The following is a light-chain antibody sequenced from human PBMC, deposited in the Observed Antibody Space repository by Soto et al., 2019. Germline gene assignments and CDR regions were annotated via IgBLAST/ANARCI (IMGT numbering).Light chain of an antibody. CDR2: DVS. CDR1: NSDVGGYNY. Sequence: QSLLTQPASVSGSPGQSITISCTGTNSDVGGYNYVSWYQHHPGKAPKLMIYDVSNRPSGVSNRFSGSKSGNTASLTISGLQAEDEADYYCSSYTSSSTRVFGTGTKVTVL. J-gene: IGLJ1*01. V-gene: IGLV2-14*03. CDR3: SSYTSSSTRV.